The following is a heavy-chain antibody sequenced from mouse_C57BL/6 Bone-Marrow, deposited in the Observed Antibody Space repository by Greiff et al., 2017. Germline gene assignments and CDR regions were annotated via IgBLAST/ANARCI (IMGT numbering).Heavy chain of an antibody. J-gene: IGHJ1*03. Sequence: EVKVVESEGGLVQPGSSMKLSCTASGFTFSDYYMAWVRQVPEKGLEWVANINYDGSSTYYLDSLKSRFIISRDNAKNILYLQMSSLKSEDTATYYCARDPTVVGYFDVWGTGTTVTVSS. D-gene: IGHD1-1*01. V-gene: IGHV5-16*01. CDR2: INYDGSST. CDR1: GFTFSDYY. CDR3: ARDPTVVGYFDV.